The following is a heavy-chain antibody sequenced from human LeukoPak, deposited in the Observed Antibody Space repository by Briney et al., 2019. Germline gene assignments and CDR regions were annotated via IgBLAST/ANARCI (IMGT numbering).Heavy chain of an antibody. J-gene: IGHJ3*02. Sequence: ASVKVSCKASGYTFTSYDINWVRQATGPGLEWMGWMNPNSGNTGYAQKFQGRVTITRNTSISTAYMELSSLRSEDTAVYYCARVPQYNWNYGGAFDIWGQGTMVTVSS. V-gene: IGHV1-8*03. CDR2: MNPNSGNT. D-gene: IGHD1-7*01. CDR1: GYTFTSYD. CDR3: ARVPQYNWNYGGAFDI.